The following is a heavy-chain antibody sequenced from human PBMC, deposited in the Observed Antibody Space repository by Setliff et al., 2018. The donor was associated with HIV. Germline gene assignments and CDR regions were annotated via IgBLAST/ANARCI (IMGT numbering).Heavy chain of an antibody. V-gene: IGHV4-4*09. CDR2: IYISGST. CDR3: ARASYSYDSTGYLY. CDR1: GGSINNYF. D-gene: IGHD3-22*01. Sequence: SETLSLPCTVSGGSINNYFWSWIRQAPGKGLEWLGYIYISGSTDYNPSLKSRVTISVAPSKNQFSLKMNSVTAADTAVYYCARASYSYDSTGYLYWGQGTLVTVSS. J-gene: IGHJ4*02.